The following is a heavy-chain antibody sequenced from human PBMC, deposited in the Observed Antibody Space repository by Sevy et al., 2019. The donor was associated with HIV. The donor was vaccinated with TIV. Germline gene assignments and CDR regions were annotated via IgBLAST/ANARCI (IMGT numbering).Heavy chain of an antibody. CDR2: IWYDGSTK. J-gene: IGHJ4*02. CDR3: ARDKLLPVMVSMVRGALSYYFDY. V-gene: IGHV3-33*01. Sequence: GGSLRLSCAASGFTFSDYGMHWVRQTPGKGLEWVGVIWYDGSTKYYADSVKGRFTISRDNSKNTVYLQMNSLRAEDTVVYYCARDKLLPVMVSMVRGALSYYFDYWGQGTLVTVSS. D-gene: IGHD3-10*01. CDR1: GFTFSDYG.